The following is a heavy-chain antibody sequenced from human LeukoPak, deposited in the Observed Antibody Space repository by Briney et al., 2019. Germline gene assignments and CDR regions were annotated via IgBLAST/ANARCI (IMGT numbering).Heavy chain of an antibody. Sequence: VSVKVSCKASGYTFNTYGISWVRQAPGQGLEWMGIINPSGGSTSYAQKFQGRVTMTRDMSTSTVYMELSSLRSEDTAVYYCAREGRMATILAFDIWGQGTMVTVSS. J-gene: IGHJ3*02. CDR2: INPSGGST. CDR3: AREGRMATILAFDI. D-gene: IGHD5-24*01. CDR1: GYTFNTYG. V-gene: IGHV1-46*02.